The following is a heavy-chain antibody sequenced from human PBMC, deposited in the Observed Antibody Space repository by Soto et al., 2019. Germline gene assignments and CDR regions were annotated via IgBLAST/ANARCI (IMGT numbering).Heavy chain of an antibody. Sequence: ASVKVSCKASGYTFTSYAMHWLRQAPGQRLEWMGWINAGNDNTKYSQKFQGRVTITRDTSASTAYMELSSLRSEDTAVYYCAGARLSQTFRVDYWGQGTLVTVSS. CDR1: GYTFTSYA. CDR2: INAGNDNT. CDR3: AGARLSQTFRVDY. D-gene: IGHD3-16*02. J-gene: IGHJ4*02. V-gene: IGHV1-3*01.